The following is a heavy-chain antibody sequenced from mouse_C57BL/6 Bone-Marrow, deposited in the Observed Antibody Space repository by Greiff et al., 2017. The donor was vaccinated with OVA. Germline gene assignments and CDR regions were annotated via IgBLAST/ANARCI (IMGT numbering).Heavy chain of an antibody. CDR1: GFTITDYF. Sequence: EVQLQQSGAELVRPGASVKLSCTASGFTITDYFFHWVKQRPKQGREGIGGFVPEYGDTKYAQKFRGKATMTADTSSNTAYLQLSSLTSEDTAVYYCTRGGFPWLAYWGQGTLVTVSA. J-gene: IGHJ3*01. CDR3: TRGGFPWLAY. V-gene: IGHV14-1*01. CDR2: FVPEYGDT.